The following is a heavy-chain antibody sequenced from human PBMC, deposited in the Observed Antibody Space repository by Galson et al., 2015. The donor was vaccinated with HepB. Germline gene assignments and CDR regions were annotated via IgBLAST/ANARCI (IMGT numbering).Heavy chain of an antibody. V-gene: IGHV3-30*04. CDR2: ITYDGTNK. D-gene: IGHD5-12*01. CDR1: GFTFNSYA. CDR3: VKGGGYSAIRGRGGFDS. J-gene: IGHJ4*02. Sequence: SLRLSCAASGFTFNSYAMHWVRQAPGKGLQWVAVITYDGTNKFYARSVKGRFTISRDKSGNTLFLHMNSLRPEDTALYYCVKGGGYSAIRGRGGFDSWGQGALVTVSP.